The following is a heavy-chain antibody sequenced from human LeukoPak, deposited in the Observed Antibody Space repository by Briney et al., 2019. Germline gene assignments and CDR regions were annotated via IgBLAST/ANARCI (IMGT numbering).Heavy chain of an antibody. J-gene: IGHJ6*02. CDR2: ISYDGSNK. Sequence: GGSLRLSCAASGFTFSSYAMHWVRQAPGKGLEWVAVISYDGSNKYYADSVKGRFTISRDNSKNTLYLQMNSLRAEDTAVYYCARVGGRTRYQQYYYYGMDVWGQGTTVTVSS. CDR1: GFTFSSYA. CDR3: ARVGGRTRYQQYYYYGMDV. D-gene: IGHD2-2*01. V-gene: IGHV3-30-3*01.